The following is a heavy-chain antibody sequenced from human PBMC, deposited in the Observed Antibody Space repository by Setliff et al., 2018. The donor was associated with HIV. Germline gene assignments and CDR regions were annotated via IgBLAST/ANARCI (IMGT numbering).Heavy chain of an antibody. CDR2: VYTSGST. CDR1: GGSISSGSFY. J-gene: IGHJ4*02. Sequence: SETLSLTCTVSGGSISSGSFYWSWIRQPAGKGLEWIGRVYTSGSTNYNPSLKSRVTISVDTSKNQFSLKLYSVTAADTAVYYCARAYFGSGIYYWGQGTLVTVSS. V-gene: IGHV4-61*02. D-gene: IGHD3-10*01. CDR3: ARAYFGSGIYY.